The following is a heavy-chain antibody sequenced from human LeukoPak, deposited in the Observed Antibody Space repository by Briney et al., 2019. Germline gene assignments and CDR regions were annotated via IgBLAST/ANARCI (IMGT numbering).Heavy chain of an antibody. D-gene: IGHD3-10*01. J-gene: IGHJ4*02. CDR1: GFTFSSYS. V-gene: IGHV3-23*01. CDR3: AKARSYYGSAPTFDY. CDR2: ISGSGGST. Sequence: GGSLRLSCAASGFTFSSYSMNWVRQAPGKGLEWVSAISGSGGSTYYADSVKGRFTISRDNSKNTLYLQMNSLRAEDTAVYYCAKARSYYGSAPTFDYWGQGTLVTVSS.